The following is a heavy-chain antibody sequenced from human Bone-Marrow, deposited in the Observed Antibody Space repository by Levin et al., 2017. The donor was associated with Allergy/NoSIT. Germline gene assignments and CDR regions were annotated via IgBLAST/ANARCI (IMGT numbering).Heavy chain of an antibody. CDR2: IWYDGSNK. J-gene: IGHJ4*02. CDR1: GFTFSSYG. D-gene: IGHD1/OR15-1a*01. V-gene: IGHV3-33*01. Sequence: GGSLRLSCAASGFTFSSYGMHWVRQAPGKGLEWVAVIWYDGSNKYYADSVKGRFTISRDNSKNTLYLQMNSLRAEDTAVYYCASSLEQVNSFFDYWGQGTLVTVSS. CDR3: ASSLEQVNSFFDY.